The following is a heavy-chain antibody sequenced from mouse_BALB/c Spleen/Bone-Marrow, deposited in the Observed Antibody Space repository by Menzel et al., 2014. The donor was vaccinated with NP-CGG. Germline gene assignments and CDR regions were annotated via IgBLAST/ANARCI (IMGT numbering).Heavy chain of an antibody. CDR1: GFTFSSYW. V-gene: IGHV4-1*02. Sequence: EVKLVESGGGLVQPGGSLKLSCAASGFTFSSYWMSWVRQAQGKGLEWIGEISPDSSTINYTPSLKDKFIITIENAKNALFLQMRKVKTEATAFYYYARLEYCGRFAYWGQGTLVTVSA. D-gene: IGHD5-1*01. J-gene: IGHJ3*01. CDR3: ARLEYCGRFAY. CDR2: ISPDSSTI.